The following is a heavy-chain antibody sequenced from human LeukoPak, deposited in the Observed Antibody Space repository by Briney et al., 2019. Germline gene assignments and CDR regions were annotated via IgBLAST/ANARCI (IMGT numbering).Heavy chain of an antibody. CDR3: ARDWFHAIDY. D-gene: IGHD2/OR15-2a*01. CDR1: GFTVSSNY. V-gene: IGHV3-21*01. J-gene: IGHJ4*02. CDR2: ISSSSSYI. Sequence: GGSLRLSCAASGFTVSSNYMSWVRQAPGKGLEWVSSISSSSSYIYYADSVKGRFTISRDNAKNTLYLQMNSLRDEDTAVYYCARDWFHAIDYWGQGTLVTVSS.